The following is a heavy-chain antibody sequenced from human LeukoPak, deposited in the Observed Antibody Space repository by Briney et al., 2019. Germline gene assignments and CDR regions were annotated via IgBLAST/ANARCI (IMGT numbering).Heavy chain of an antibody. V-gene: IGHV4-59*08. Sequence: SETLSLTCTVSGGSISSYYWSWIRQPPGKGLEWIGYIYYSGSTNYNPSLKSRVTISVDTSKNQFSLTLSSVTAADTAVYYCASSPYYYDSSGYHQDVWGQGTTVTVSS. CDR2: IYYSGST. CDR3: ASSPYYYDSSGYHQDV. J-gene: IGHJ6*02. CDR1: GGSISSYY. D-gene: IGHD3-22*01.